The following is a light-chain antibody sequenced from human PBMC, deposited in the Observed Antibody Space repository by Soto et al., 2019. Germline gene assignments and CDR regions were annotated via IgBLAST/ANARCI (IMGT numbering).Light chain of an antibody. CDR1: SGHSSYA. CDR2: LNSDGSH. V-gene: IGLV4-69*01. CDR3: QTWGTGILV. J-gene: IGLJ1*01. Sequence: QSVLTQSPSASASLGALVKLTCTLSSGHSSYAIAWHQQQPEKGPRYLMRLNSDGSHLKGDGIPDRFSGSTAGAERYLSISSLQSVDEAAYYCQTWGTGILVFGTGTKLTV.